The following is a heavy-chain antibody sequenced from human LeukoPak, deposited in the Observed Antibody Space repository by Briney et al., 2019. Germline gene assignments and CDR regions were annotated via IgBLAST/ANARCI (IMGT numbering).Heavy chain of an antibody. CDR1: GGSISSCSYY. Sequence: NPSETLSLTCTVSGGSISSCSYYWGWIRQPPGKGLEWIGSIYYSGSTYYNPSLKSRVTISVDTSKNQFSLKLSSVTAADTAVYYCARDAGYYYDSSGYYSDYWGQGTLVTVSS. CDR2: IYYSGST. CDR3: ARDAGYYYDSSGYYSDY. D-gene: IGHD3-22*01. J-gene: IGHJ4*02. V-gene: IGHV4-39*07.